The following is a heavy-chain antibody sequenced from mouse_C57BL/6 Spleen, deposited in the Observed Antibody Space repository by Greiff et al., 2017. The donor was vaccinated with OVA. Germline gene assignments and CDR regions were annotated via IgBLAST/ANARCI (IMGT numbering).Heavy chain of an antibody. D-gene: IGHD2-5*01. Sequence: VQLQQPGAELVKPGASVKMSCKASGYTFTSYWITWVKQRPGQGLEWIGDIYPGSGSTNSNEKFKSKATLTVDTSSSTAYMQLSSLTSEDSAVYYCARGDYSNYGYFDVWGTGTTVTVSS. CDR1: GYTFTSYW. V-gene: IGHV1-55*01. J-gene: IGHJ1*03. CDR3: ARGDYSNYGYFDV. CDR2: IYPGSGST.